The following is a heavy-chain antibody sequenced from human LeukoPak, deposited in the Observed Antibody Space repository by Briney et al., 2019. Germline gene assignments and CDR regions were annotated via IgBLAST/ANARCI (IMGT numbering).Heavy chain of an antibody. CDR2: INPSTGGT. CDR1: GYTFTGYY. CDR3: AREGKPGAFDI. V-gene: IGHV1-2*02. D-gene: IGHD7-27*01. Sequence: ASVKVSCKASGYTFTGYYMHWVRQAPGQGLEWMGWINPSTGGTNYAQNFQGRVTMSRDTSIGTAYMELSRLRSDDTAVYYCAREGKPGAFDIWGQGAMVTVSS. J-gene: IGHJ3*02.